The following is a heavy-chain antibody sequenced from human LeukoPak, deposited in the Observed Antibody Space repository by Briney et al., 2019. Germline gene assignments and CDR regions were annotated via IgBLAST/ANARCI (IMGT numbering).Heavy chain of an antibody. CDR2: ISTDGNNE. J-gene: IGHJ4*02. D-gene: IGHD6-19*01. V-gene: IGHV3-30*18. Sequence: GGSLRLSCAASGFNFTMYGIHWVRQAPGKGLEGVAVISTDGNNEYYANSVKGRFTISRDNSKNTVYLQMTSLRTEDTAVYYCAKDQIGWAPGYVSGPLDQWGQGTLVTVSS. CDR1: GFNFTMYG. CDR3: AKDQIGWAPGYVSGPLDQ.